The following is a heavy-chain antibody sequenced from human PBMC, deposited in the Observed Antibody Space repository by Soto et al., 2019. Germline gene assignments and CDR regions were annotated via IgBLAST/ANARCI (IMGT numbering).Heavy chain of an antibody. CDR3: ARVNYYDFYFDY. V-gene: IGHV4-59*01. J-gene: IGHJ4*02. CDR1: GGSISSYY. Sequence: SETLSLTCTVSGGSISSYYWSWIRQPPGKGLEWIGYIYYSGSTNYNPSLKSRVTISVDTSKNQFSLKLSSVTAADTAVYYCARVNYYDFYFDYWGQGTLVTVSS. D-gene: IGHD3-22*01. CDR2: IYYSGST.